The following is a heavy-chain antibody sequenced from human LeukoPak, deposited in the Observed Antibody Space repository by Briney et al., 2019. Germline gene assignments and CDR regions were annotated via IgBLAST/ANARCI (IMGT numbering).Heavy chain of an antibody. D-gene: IGHD3-10*01. CDR1: GGSITNSDYF. Sequence: SETLSLTCTVSGGSITNSDYFWCWIRQPPGKGLEWIGNVDYSGRTHYNPSLMSRVTIYADNSKNQFSLKLRSVTAADTAVYYCARLDASSAHFSGSFPDYWGQGTLVTVSS. V-gene: IGHV4-39*01. J-gene: IGHJ4*02. CDR2: VDYSGRT. CDR3: ARLDASSAHFSGSFPDY.